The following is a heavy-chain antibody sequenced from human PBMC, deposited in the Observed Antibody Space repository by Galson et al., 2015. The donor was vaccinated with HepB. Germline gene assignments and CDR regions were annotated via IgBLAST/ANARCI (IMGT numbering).Heavy chain of an antibody. J-gene: IGHJ4*02. CDR1: GFTFSTST. Sequence: SLRLSCAASGFTFSTSTMNWVRQAPGKGLEWVSSIGGIGTYIYYADSVKGRFTISRDNAKNSLFLQMNSLRDEDTAVYYCARDHLWASDYWGQGTLVTVSS. CDR3: ARDHLWASDY. D-gene: IGHD3-3*02. CDR2: IGGIGTYI. V-gene: IGHV3-21*01.